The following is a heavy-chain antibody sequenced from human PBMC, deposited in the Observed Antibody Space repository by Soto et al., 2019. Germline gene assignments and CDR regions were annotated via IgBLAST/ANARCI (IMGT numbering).Heavy chain of an antibody. CDR3: ASGYCSGGSLRNWFDP. D-gene: IGHD2-15*01. CDR1: GGSFSGYY. CDR2: INHSGST. V-gene: IGHV4-34*01. Sequence: SETLSLTCAVYGGSFSGYYWSWIRQPPGKGLEWIGEINHSGSTNYNPSLKSRVTISVDTSKNQFSLKLSSVTAADTAVYYCASGYCSGGSLRNWFDPWGQGTLVTVSS. J-gene: IGHJ5*02.